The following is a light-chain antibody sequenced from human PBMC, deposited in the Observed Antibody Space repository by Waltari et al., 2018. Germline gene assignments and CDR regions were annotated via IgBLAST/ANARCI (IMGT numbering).Light chain of an antibody. CDR2: DAS. CDR1: QSINSW. J-gene: IGKJ4*01. V-gene: IGKV1-5*01. CDR3: HQYGSSWRT. Sequence: DIHMTQSPSTLSAFVGDRVTITCRASQSINSWFAWYQQKPGKAPKLLIYDASGLQSGVPSRFSGSGSGTDFTLTISRLEPEDFVVYYCHQYGSSWRTFGGGTKVEIK.